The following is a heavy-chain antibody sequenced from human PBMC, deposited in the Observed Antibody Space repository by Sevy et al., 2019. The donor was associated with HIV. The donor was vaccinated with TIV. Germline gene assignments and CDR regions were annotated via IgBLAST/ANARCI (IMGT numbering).Heavy chain of an antibody. CDR1: GFTFSSYI. V-gene: IGHV3-21*01. D-gene: IGHD3-22*01. CDR2: ISSSSSYI. J-gene: IGHJ4*02. Sequence: VGSLRLSCAASGFTFSSYIIHWVRQAPGKGLEWVSSISSSSSYIYYADSVMGRFIISRDNAKNSLYLQMNSLRAEDTAVYYCARADYYDSSGSVGFEFWGQGTLVTVSS. CDR3: ARADYYDSSGSVGFEF.